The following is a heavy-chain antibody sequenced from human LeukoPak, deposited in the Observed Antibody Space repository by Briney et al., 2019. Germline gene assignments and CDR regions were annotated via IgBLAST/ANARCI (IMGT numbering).Heavy chain of an antibody. V-gene: IGHV1-2*02. Sequence: ASVKVSCKASGYTFTSYGISWVRQAPGQGLEWMGWINPNSGGTNYAQKFQGRVTMTRDTSISTAYMELSRLRSDDTAVYYCARDRGSTYYFDYWGQGTLVTVSS. CDR2: INPNSGGT. CDR3: ARDRGSTYYFDY. J-gene: IGHJ4*02. D-gene: IGHD3-10*01. CDR1: GYTFTSYG.